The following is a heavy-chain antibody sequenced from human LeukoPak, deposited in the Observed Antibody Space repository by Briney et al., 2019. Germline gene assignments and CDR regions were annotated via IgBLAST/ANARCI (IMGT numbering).Heavy chain of an antibody. J-gene: IGHJ5*02. CDR1: GGSISSGGYY. CDR3: ATGYCSSTSCPHNWFDP. CDR2: IYYSGST. Sequence: SETLSLTCTVSGGSISSGGYYWSWIRQHPGKGLEWIGYIYYSGSTYYNPSLKSRVTISVDTSKNQFSLKLSSVTAADTAVSYCATGYCSSTSCPHNWFDPWGQGNLVTVSS. D-gene: IGHD2-2*01. V-gene: IGHV4-31*03.